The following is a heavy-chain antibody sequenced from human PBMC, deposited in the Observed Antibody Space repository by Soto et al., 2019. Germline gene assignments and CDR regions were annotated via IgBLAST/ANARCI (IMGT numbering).Heavy chain of an antibody. J-gene: IGHJ6*02. Sequence: QVQLVQSGAEVKKPGSSVKVSCKASGGTFSSYAISWVRQAPGQGLEWMGGIIPIFGTANYAQKFQGRVTITADDATSTAYMELSRLRSEDTAVYYCATPRSPLDYYYGMDVWGQGTTVTVYS. CDR1: GGTFSSYA. D-gene: IGHD2-15*01. V-gene: IGHV1-69*12. CDR3: ATPRSPLDYYYGMDV. CDR2: IIPIFGTA.